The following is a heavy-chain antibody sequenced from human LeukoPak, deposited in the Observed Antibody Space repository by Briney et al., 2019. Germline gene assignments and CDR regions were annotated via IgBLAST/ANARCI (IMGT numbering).Heavy chain of an antibody. CDR2: IYYSGST. CDR3: ARGGWGVGATYFDY. Sequence: SETLSLTCTVSGGSISSGGYYWSWIRQHPGKGLEWIGYIYYSGSTYYNPSLKSRVTTSVDTSKNQFSLKLSSVTAADTAVYYCARGGWGVGATYFDYWGQGTLVTVSS. J-gene: IGHJ4*02. D-gene: IGHD1-26*01. CDR1: GGSISSGGYY. V-gene: IGHV4-31*03.